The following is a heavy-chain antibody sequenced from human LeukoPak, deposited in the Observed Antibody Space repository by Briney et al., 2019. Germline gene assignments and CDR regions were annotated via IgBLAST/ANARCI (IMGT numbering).Heavy chain of an antibody. CDR2: INPNSGGT. D-gene: IGHD6-19*01. V-gene: IGHV1-2*02. CDR3: ARGGPIKYSSGWPAPFDY. J-gene: IGHJ4*02. Sequence: ASVKVSCKASGYTFTGYYMHWVRQAPGQGLEWMGWINPNSGGTNYAQKFQGRVTMTRDTSTSTVYMELSSLRSEDTAVYYCARGGPIKYSSGWPAPFDYWGQGTLVTVSS. CDR1: GYTFTGYY.